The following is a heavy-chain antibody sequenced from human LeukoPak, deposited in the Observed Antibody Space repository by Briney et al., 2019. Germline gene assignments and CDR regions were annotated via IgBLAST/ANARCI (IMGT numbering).Heavy chain of an antibody. CDR2: ISYHGYNK. CDR1: GFTFSNYA. V-gene: IGHV3-30*01. Sequence: GGSLRLSCAVSGFTFSNYAMRWVRQAPGKGLEWVADISYHGYNKYYADSERGRLTNSRDGSKNTVDLQMNSLRDEDTAVYYCARDQGDAGSRFKRDVHLMDVWGKRTTVTVSS. J-gene: IGHJ6*03. D-gene: IGHD1-1*01. CDR3: ARDQGDAGSRFKRDVHLMDV.